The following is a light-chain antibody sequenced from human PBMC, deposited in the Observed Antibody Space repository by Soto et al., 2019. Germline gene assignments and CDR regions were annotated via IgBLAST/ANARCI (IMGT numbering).Light chain of an antibody. V-gene: IGKV1-9*01. J-gene: IGKJ5*01. CDR3: QQLNSDPIT. CDR2: AAS. CDR1: QGLSSD. Sequence: DIQLTQSPSFLSASVGDRVTITCRASQGLSSDLAWYQQKPGKAPKLLIYAASTLQSGVPSRFSGSGSGTEFTLTISSLQPEDFATYYCQQLNSDPITFGQGTLREIK.